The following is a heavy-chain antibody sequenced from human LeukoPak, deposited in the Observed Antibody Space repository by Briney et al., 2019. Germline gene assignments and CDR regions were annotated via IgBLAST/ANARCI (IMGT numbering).Heavy chain of an antibody. Sequence: GGSLRLSCAASGFTVSSNYMSWVRQAPGKGLEWVSIIYGGGSTYYADSVMGRFTISRHNPKNTLYLQMNSLRPEDTAVYYCARDLGDIVVVAGFDYWGQGTLVTVSS. CDR3: ARDLGDIVVVAGFDY. CDR2: IYGGGST. V-gene: IGHV3-53*04. J-gene: IGHJ4*02. D-gene: IGHD2-15*01. CDR1: GFTVSSNY.